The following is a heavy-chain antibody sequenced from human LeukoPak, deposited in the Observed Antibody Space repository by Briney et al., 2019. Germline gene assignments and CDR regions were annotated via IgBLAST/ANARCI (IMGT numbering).Heavy chain of an antibody. CDR3: AREGNNWYRALDY. CDR2: IYTSGAT. J-gene: IGHJ4*02. Sequence: SETLSLTCTVSGDSIRSYYWSWIRQPAGKGLEWIGRIYTSGATNYTPSLQSRVTMSLDTSKSQFSLKLSSVTAADTAVYFCAREGNNWYRALDYWGQGSLVTVSS. V-gene: IGHV4-4*07. D-gene: IGHD6-13*01. CDR1: GDSIRSYY.